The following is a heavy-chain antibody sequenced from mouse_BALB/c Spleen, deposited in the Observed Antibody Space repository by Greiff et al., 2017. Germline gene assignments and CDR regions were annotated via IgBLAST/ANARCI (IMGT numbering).Heavy chain of an antibody. CDR2: INPSNGGT. CDR1: GYTFTSYY. V-gene: IGHV1S81*02. Sequence: QVQLQQSGAELVKPGASVKLSCKASGYTFTSYYMYWVKQRPGQGLEWIGEINPSNGGTNFNEKFKSKATLTVDKSSSTAYMQLSSLTSEDSAVYYCTRSVRLYYGNPWFAYWGQGTLVTVSA. J-gene: IGHJ3*01. CDR3: TRSVRLYYGNPWFAY. D-gene: IGHD2-1*01.